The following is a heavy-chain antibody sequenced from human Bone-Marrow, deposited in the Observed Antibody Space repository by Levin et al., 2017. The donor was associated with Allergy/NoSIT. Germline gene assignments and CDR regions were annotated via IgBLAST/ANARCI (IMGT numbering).Heavy chain of an antibody. J-gene: IGHJ3*02. V-gene: IGHV3-23*01. CDR2: ISGSGGNT. CDR3: AKDVSGAYGSRTNDAFDI. CDR1: GFTFSSYA. Sequence: HSGGSLRLSCAASGFTFSSYAMNWVRQAPGKGLEWVSGISGSGGNTYYADAVKGRFTISRDNSKNTLYLQMNSLRAEDTALYYCAKDVSGAYGSRTNDAFDIWGQGTMVTVSS. D-gene: IGHD5-12*01.